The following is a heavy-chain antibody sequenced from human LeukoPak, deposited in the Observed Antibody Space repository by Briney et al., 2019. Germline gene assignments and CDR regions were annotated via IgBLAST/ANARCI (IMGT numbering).Heavy chain of an antibody. CDR2: IYSGGST. D-gene: IGHD2-2*01. V-gene: IGHV3-53*01. CDR3: AREEYCSSTSCSNWFDP. CDR1: GFTFSNAW. J-gene: IGHJ5*02. Sequence: GGSLRLSCAASGFTFSNAWMSWVRQAPGKGLEWVSVIYSGGSTYYADSVKGRFTISRDNSKNTLYLQMNSLRAEDTAVYYCAREEYCSSTSCSNWFDPWGQGTLVTVSS.